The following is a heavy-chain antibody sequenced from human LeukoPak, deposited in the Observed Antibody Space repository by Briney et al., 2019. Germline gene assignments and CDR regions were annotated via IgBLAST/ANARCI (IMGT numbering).Heavy chain of an antibody. Sequence: GGSLRLSCAASGFTFSSYAMHWARQAPGKGLEWVAVISYDGSNKYYADSVKGRFTISRDNSKNTLYLQMNSLRAEDTAVYYCATEQWLVFGYWGQGTLITVSS. CDR3: ATEQWLVFGY. J-gene: IGHJ4*02. V-gene: IGHV3-30-3*01. CDR1: GFTFSSYA. CDR2: ISYDGSNK. D-gene: IGHD6-19*01.